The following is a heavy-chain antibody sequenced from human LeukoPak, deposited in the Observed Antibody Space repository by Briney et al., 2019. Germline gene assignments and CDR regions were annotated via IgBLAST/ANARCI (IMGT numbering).Heavy chain of an antibody. CDR3: ARGPPAAGNPSSAEYFQH. Sequence: SETLSLTCAVSGGSISSGGYSWSWIRQPPGKGLEWIGEINHSGSTNYNPSLKSRVTISVDTSKNQFSLKLSSVTAADTAVYYCARGPPAAGNPSSAEYFQHWGQGTLVTVSS. CDR2: INHSGST. V-gene: IGHV4-34*01. D-gene: IGHD6-13*01. CDR1: GGSISSGGYS. J-gene: IGHJ1*01.